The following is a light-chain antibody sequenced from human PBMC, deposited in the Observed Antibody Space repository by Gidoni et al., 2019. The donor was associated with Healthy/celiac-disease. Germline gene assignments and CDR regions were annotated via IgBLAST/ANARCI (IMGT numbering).Light chain of an antibody. CDR2: GAS. Sequence: EVVMTQSPATLSVSPGERATLSCRASHSVSSNLAWYQQKPGQAPRLLIYGASTRATGIPARCSGSESGTVFTLTISSLQSEDFAVYYCQQYNNWPRTFCPGTKVEIK. V-gene: IGKV3-15*01. CDR1: HSVSSN. J-gene: IGKJ1*01. CDR3: QQYNNWPRT.